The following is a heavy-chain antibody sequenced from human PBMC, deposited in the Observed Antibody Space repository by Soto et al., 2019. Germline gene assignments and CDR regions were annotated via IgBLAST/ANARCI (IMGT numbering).Heavy chain of an antibody. V-gene: IGHV3-23*01. CDR1: GFSFDNYA. CDR2: ISGSGASI. CDR3: AKDRMLGVGTDSSFPS. Sequence: EVKLLESGGGLAQPGGSLRLSCAGSGFSFDNYAMSWVRQAPGKGLEWVSGISGSGASIDYADSVKGRFTISRDNSKNTGYLQNNSLSAEDTAHYYDAKDRMLGVGTDSSFPSWGQGTQVTVSS. D-gene: IGHD2-8*01. J-gene: IGHJ4*02.